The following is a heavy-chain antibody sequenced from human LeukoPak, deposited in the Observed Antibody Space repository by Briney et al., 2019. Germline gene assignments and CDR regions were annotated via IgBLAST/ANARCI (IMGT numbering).Heavy chain of an antibody. Sequence: ASVKVSCKAFGYTFTSNYMHWVRQAPGQGPEWMGVISPSGGSTTYAQKFQGRVTLTRDMSTSTDYLELSSLRSEDMAVYYCARTVRYSSGPLTDLLPYYFDYWGQGTLVTVSS. CDR2: ISPSGGST. CDR1: GYTFTSNY. D-gene: IGHD6-19*01. CDR3: ARTVRYSSGPLTDLLPYYFDY. J-gene: IGHJ4*02. V-gene: IGHV1-46*01.